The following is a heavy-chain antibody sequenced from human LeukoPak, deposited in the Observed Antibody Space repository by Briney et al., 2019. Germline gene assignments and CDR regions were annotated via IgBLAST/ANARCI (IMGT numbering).Heavy chain of an antibody. CDR1: GFTFSDYY. J-gene: IGHJ3*02. Sequence: GGSLRLSCAASGFTFSDYYISWIRQAPGKGLEWVSYISSSGSTIYYADSVKGRFTISRDNAKNSLYLQMNSLRAEDTAVYYCARDCSSTSCYFDAFDIWGQGTMVTVSS. CDR2: ISSSGSTI. V-gene: IGHV3-11*04. CDR3: ARDCSSTSCYFDAFDI. D-gene: IGHD2-2*01.